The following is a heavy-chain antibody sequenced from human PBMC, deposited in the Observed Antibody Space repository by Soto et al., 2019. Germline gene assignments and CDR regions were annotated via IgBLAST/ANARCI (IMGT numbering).Heavy chain of an antibody. CDR3: ARHGGPYCSGGSCRNWFDP. Sequence: GESLKISCKGSGYSFTIYWISWVRQMPGKGLEWMGRIDPSDSYTNYSPSFQGHVTISADKSISTAYLQWSSLKASDTAMYYCARHGGPYCSGGSCRNWFDPWGQGTLVTVSS. D-gene: IGHD2-15*01. CDR1: GYSFTIYW. V-gene: IGHV5-10-1*01. J-gene: IGHJ5*02. CDR2: IDPSDSYT.